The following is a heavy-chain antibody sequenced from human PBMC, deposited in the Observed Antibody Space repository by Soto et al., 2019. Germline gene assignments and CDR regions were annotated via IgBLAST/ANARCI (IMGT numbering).Heavy chain of an antibody. D-gene: IGHD6-6*01. CDR1: GGSFSGYY. CDR3: ARGSGSSSY. J-gene: IGHJ4*02. V-gene: IGHV4-34*01. CDR2: INHSGST. Sequence: SETLSLTCAVCGGSFSGYYWSWIRQPPGKGLEWIGEINHSGSTNYNPSLKSRVTISVDTSKNQFSLKLSSVTAADTAVYYCARGSGSSSYWGQGXLVTVYS.